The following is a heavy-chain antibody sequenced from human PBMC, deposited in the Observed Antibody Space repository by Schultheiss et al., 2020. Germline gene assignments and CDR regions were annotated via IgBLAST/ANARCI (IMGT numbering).Heavy chain of an antibody. CDR2: ISGSGGSK. D-gene: IGHD6-19*01. Sequence: GGSLRLSCAASGFTFSSYAMSWVRQAPGKGLEWVSGISGSGGSKEYTDSVRGRFTISRDNSKNTLYLQMNSLRAEDTAVYYCARDKAGLALYDAFDIWGQGTMVTVS. CDR3: ARDKAGLALYDAFDI. V-gene: IGHV3-23*01. J-gene: IGHJ3*02. CDR1: GFTFSSYA.